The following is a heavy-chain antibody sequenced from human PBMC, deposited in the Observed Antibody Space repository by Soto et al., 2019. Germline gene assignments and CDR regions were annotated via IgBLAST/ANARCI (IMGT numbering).Heavy chain of an antibody. CDR1: KYTFTNYA. V-gene: IGHV1-3*01. Sequence: ASVKPSCKACKYTFTNYAIHWVRQAPKQRLEWMGWINAGNGHTKYSQKFQARVTITRDTSASTAYMELSSLRSEDTAVYYCARGERYYYDSSGYFGFDYWGQGTLVTV. J-gene: IGHJ4*02. D-gene: IGHD3-22*01. CDR3: ARGERYYYDSSGYFGFDY. CDR2: INAGNGHT.